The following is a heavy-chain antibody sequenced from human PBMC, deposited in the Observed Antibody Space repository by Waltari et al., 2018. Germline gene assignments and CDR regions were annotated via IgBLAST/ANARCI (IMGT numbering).Heavy chain of an antibody. CDR1: GFIFNSYE. CDR3: ARETKLAD. CDR2: ISGTGSAI. J-gene: IGHJ4*02. D-gene: IGHD6-13*01. V-gene: IGHV3-48*03. Sequence: QFVESGGTLVEPGGSLELSCAASGFIFNSYEMIWVRQAPGKGLEGVSYISGTGSAIYYGDSVKGRFTVSRDNTKNSVFLQMNSLRAEDTAVYYCARETKLADWGQGTLVTVSS.